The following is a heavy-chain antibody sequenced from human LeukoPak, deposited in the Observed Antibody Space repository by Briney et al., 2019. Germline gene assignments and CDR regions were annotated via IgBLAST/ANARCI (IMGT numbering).Heavy chain of an antibody. Sequence: GGSLRLSCAASGFTFSSHAMSWVRQAPGKGLEWVSAISPSGNSRYYADSVKGRFTISRDNSKNTLYLQMNSLRAEDTAVYYCAKRKVEVPAADFDYWGQGTLVTVSS. J-gene: IGHJ4*02. D-gene: IGHD2-2*01. CDR1: GFTFSSHA. CDR2: ISPSGNSR. CDR3: AKRKVEVPAADFDY. V-gene: IGHV3-23*01.